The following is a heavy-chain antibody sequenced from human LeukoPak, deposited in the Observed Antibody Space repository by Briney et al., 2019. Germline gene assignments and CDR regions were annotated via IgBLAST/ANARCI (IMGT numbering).Heavy chain of an antibody. CDR3: ARDGGATFDY. D-gene: IGHD1-26*01. CDR2: ISSSSSYI. Sequence: GGSLRLSSAASRFTFSSYSMNWVRQAPAKGLEWVSSISSSSSYIYYADSVKGRFTISRDNAKNSLYLQMNSLRAEDTAVYYCARDGGATFDYWGQGTLVTVSS. J-gene: IGHJ4*02. V-gene: IGHV3-21*01. CDR1: RFTFSSYS.